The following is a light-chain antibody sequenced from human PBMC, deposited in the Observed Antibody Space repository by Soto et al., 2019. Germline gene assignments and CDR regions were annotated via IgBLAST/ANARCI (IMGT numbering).Light chain of an antibody. Sequence: QPVLTQPPSVSQAPRQRVTISCSGSNSNIGTGTNPVNWYQQLPGKAPKLLIYYDHLLPSGVSDRFSGSKSGTSASLAISGLQSEDEAQYYCSAWDDSLNGWVFGGGTKLTVL. V-gene: IGLV1-36*01. CDR1: NSNIGTGTNP. CDR2: YDH. CDR3: SAWDDSLNGWV. J-gene: IGLJ2*01.